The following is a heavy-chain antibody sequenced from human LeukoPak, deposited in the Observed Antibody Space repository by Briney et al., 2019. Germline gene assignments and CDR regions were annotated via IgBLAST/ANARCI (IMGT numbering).Heavy chain of an antibody. Sequence: GGSLRLSCAASGFTFSDYYMSWVRQAPGKGLEWVSAMSGTSGSTWYADSVKGRFTISRDNSKNTLYLQMNSLGAEDTAVYYCAKDVERSGYYLFDYWGQGTLVPVSS. CDR3: AKDVERSGYYLFDY. V-gene: IGHV3-23*01. CDR2: MSGTSGST. CDR1: GFTFSDYY. J-gene: IGHJ4*02. D-gene: IGHD3-22*01.